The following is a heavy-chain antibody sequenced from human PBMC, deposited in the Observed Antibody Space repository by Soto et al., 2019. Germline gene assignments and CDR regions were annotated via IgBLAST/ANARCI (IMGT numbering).Heavy chain of an antibody. D-gene: IGHD6-6*01. V-gene: IGHV5-10-1*01. CDR3: ARLGIAARDYYYYYGMDV. Sequence: GESLKISCKGSGYSFTSYWISWVRQMPGKGLEWMGRIDPSDSYTNYSPSFQGHVTISADKSISTAYLQWSSLKASDTAMYYCARLGIAARDYYYYYGMDVCGQGTTVTVS. CDR2: IDPSDSYT. J-gene: IGHJ6*02. CDR1: GYSFTSYW.